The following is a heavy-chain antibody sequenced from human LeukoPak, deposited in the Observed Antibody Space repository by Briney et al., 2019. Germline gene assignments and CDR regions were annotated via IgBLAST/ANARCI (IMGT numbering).Heavy chain of an antibody. CDR1: GGSINNFY. V-gene: IGHV4-59*08. J-gene: IGHJ4*01. Sequence: SETLSLTCTVSGGSINNFYLSWIRQSPGKGLEWIGYVHSSGRTDYNPSLRSRVSMSADTSKSQLSLRLTSVTAADTAVYFCARHDEECPGEYCFLLSFDYWGPGSLVTVSS. CDR3: ARHDEECPGEYCFLLSFDY. CDR2: VHSSGRT. D-gene: IGHD2-8*02.